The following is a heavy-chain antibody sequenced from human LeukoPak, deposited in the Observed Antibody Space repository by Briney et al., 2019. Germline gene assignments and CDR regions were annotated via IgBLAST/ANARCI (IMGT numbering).Heavy chain of an antibody. J-gene: IGHJ4*02. CDR1: GGSISSYY. Sequence: SETLSLTCTVSGGSISSYYWSWIRQPPGKGLEWIGYIYYSGSTNYNPSLKSRVTISVDTSKNQFSLKLSSVTAADTAVYYCASTKDNYYDSSGQFDYWGQGTLVTVSS. CDR3: ASTKDNYYDSSGQFDY. V-gene: IGHV4-59*01. CDR2: IYYSGST. D-gene: IGHD3-22*01.